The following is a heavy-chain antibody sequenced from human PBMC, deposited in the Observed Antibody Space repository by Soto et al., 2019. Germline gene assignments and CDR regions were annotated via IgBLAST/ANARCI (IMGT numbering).Heavy chain of an antibody. J-gene: IGHJ1*01. CDR2: IIPILGIA. D-gene: IGHD2-2*01. V-gene: IGHV1-69*02. CDR3: ASDYCSRTSCYSAEYFQH. Sequence: GASVKVSCKASGGTFSSYTISWVRQAPGQGLEWMGRIIPILGIANYAQKFQGRVTITADKSTSTAYMELSSLRSEDTAVYYCASDYCSRTSCYSAEYFQHWGQGTLVTVSS. CDR1: GGTFSSYT.